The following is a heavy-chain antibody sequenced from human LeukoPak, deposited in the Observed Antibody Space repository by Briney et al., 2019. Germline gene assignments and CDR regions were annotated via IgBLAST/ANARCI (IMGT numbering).Heavy chain of an antibody. Sequence: GGSLRLSCAASGFTFSSYAMSWVRQAPGKGLEWVSAISGSGGSTYYAGSVKGRFTISRDNSKNTLYLQMNSLRAEDTAVYYCAKDEPGGVVMNRYFDYWGQGTLVTVSS. V-gene: IGHV3-23*01. CDR2: ISGSGGST. D-gene: IGHD3-3*01. CDR1: GFTFSSYA. J-gene: IGHJ4*02. CDR3: AKDEPGGVVMNRYFDY.